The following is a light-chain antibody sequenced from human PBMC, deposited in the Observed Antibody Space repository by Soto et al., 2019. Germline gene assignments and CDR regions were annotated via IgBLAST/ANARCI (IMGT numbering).Light chain of an antibody. CDR1: PSISSW. V-gene: IGKV1-5*01. CDR3: QQYNSYPWT. Sequence: DIQMTQSPSTLSASVGDRVTITCRASPSISSWLAWYQQKPGKAPKLLIYDASSLESGVPSRFSGSGSVTEFTRTITSLQPDDFATYYCQQYNSYPWTCGQGTKVDIK. J-gene: IGKJ1*01. CDR2: DAS.